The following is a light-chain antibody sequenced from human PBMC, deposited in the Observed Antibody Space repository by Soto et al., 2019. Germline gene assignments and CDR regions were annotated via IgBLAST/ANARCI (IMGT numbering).Light chain of an antibody. CDR1: SSDVGSYNF. J-gene: IGLJ1*01. V-gene: IGLV2-23*02. CDR2: EVS. CDR3: CSYAGGSNV. Sequence: QSALTQPASVSGSPGQSITISCTGTSSDVGSYNFVSWYQLHPGKAPKLMIYEVSKRPSGVSDRFSGSKSGNMASLTISGLQADDEADYFCCSYAGGSNVFGTGTKLTVL.